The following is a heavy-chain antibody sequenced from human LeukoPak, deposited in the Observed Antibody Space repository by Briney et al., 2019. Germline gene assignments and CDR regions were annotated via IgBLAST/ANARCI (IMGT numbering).Heavy chain of an antibody. CDR1: GFTFSSYA. V-gene: IGHV3-30*02. CDR3: AKGSKEVLFTRDHYMDV. CDR2: IRYDGSNK. J-gene: IGHJ6*03. Sequence: GGSLRLSCAVSGFTFSSYAMHWVRQAPGKGLEWVVFIRYDGSNKYYADSVKGRFTISRDNSKNTLYLQMNSLRAEDTAVYYCAKGSKEVLFTRDHYMDVWGKGTTVTISS. D-gene: IGHD3-3*01.